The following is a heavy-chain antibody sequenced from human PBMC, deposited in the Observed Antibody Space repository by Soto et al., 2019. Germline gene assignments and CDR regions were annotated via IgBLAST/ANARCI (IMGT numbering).Heavy chain of an antibody. CDR3: ATRYGSGKYYYYGMDV. J-gene: IGHJ6*02. Sequence: EVQLVESGGGLVQPGGSLRLSCAASGFTFSTYEMNWVRQAPGKGLEWLSYISTTGNTIYYADSVKGRFTISRDNAKNSLYLQMNSLRAEDTAVYYCATRYGSGKYYYYGMDVWGQGTTVTVSS. V-gene: IGHV3-48*03. CDR2: ISTTGNTI. D-gene: IGHD3-10*01. CDR1: GFTFSTYE.